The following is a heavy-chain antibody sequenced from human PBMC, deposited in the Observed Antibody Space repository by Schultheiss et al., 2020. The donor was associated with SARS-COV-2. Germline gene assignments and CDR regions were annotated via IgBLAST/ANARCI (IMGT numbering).Heavy chain of an antibody. CDR3: AKDYCSSTSCYAGAGAFDI. CDR1: GFTFSSYA. D-gene: IGHD2-2*01. CDR2: ISGSGGST. V-gene: IGHV3-23*01. Sequence: GGSLRLSCAASGFTFSSYAMSWVRQAPGKGLEWVSAISGSGGSTYYADYVKGRFTISRDNSKNTLYLQMNSLRAEDTAVYYCAKDYCSSTSCYAGAGAFDIWGQGTMVTVSS. J-gene: IGHJ3*02.